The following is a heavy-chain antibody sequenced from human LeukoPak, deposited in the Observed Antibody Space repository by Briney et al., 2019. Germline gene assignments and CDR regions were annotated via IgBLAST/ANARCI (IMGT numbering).Heavy chain of an antibody. CDR1: GFSFSTYY. CDR3: AKAYCGGDCYIDY. V-gene: IGHV3-30*18. J-gene: IGHJ4*02. CDR2: ISYDGSNK. Sequence: GGSLRLSCAASGFSFSTYYMHWVRQAPGKGLEWVAVISYDGSNKYYADSVKGRFTISRDNSKNTLYLQMNSLRAEDTAVYYCAKAYCGGDCYIDYWGQGTLVTVSS. D-gene: IGHD2-21*02.